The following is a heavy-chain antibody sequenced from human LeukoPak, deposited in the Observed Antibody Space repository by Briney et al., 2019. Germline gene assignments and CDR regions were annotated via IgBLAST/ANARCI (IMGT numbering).Heavy chain of an antibody. D-gene: IGHD4-17*01. V-gene: IGHV3-23*01. CDR1: GFVFSNYA. CDR2: ISGRADST. J-gene: IGHJ4*02. CDR3: ARSPLIRESYGDKIVKFDY. Sequence: GGSLRLSCAASGFVFSNYAMSWVRQAPGRGLEWVSTISGRADSTYSADSVRGRFTIHRDSYKNTLSLQMDSLRAEDTAVYYCARSPLIRESYGDKIVKFDYWGEGALVSVSS.